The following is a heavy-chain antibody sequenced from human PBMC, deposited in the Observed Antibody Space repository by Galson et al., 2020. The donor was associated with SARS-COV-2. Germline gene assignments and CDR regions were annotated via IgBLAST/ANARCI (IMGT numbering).Heavy chain of an antibody. CDR1: GYTLTELS. V-gene: IGHV1-24*01. CDR3: ATAPGQVRANWFDP. D-gene: IGHD3-10*01. Sequence: ASVKVSCKVSGYTLTELSMHWVRQAPGKGLEWMGGFDPEDGETIYAQKFQGRVTMTEDTSTDTAYMELSSLRSEDTAVYYCATAPGQVRANWFDPWGQGTLVTVSS. J-gene: IGHJ5*02. CDR2: FDPEDGET.